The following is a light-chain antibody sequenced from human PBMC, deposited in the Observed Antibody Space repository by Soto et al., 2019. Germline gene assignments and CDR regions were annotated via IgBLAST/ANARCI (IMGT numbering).Light chain of an antibody. J-gene: IGKJ1*01. V-gene: IGKV1-6*01. CDR1: QGIRSD. CDR3: QQYYSYPRT. Sequence: AIQMTQSPSSLSASVGDRVTITCRASQGIRSDLDWYQQKPGKAPKLLIYGASNLQSGVPSRFSGSGSGAVFTLTVSSLQPEDFATYYCQQYYSYPRTFGQGTKVDIK. CDR2: GAS.